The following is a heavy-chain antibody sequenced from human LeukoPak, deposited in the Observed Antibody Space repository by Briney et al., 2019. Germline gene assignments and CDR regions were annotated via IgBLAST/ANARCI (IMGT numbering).Heavy chain of an antibody. V-gene: IGHV1-46*01. J-gene: IGHJ4*02. D-gene: IGHD3-22*01. CDR1: GYTFTSYY. CDR3: ARDQGCDSSGYYYYQFDY. Sequence: ASVKVSCKASGYTFTSYYLQWVRQAPGQGLEWMGIINPSGGNTSYAQKFQGRVTMTRDMSTSTVYMELSSLRSEDTAVYYCARDQGCDSSGYYYYQFDYWGQGTLVTVSS. CDR2: INPSGGNT.